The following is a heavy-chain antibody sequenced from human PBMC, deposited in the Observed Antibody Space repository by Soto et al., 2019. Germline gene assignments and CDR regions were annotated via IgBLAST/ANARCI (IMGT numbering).Heavy chain of an antibody. V-gene: IGHV2-5*02. D-gene: IGHD6-13*01. CDR2: IYWDDDK. Sequence: QITLKESGPTLVKPTQTLTLTCTFSGFSLSTSGVGVDWIRQPPGKALEWLALIYWDDDKRYSPSLKSRLTSTKDTTKNQVVLTMTNMDPVDTATYYCAHSTLGQQLVTLDYWGQGTLVTVSS. J-gene: IGHJ4*02. CDR3: AHSTLGQQLVTLDY. CDR1: GFSLSTSGVG.